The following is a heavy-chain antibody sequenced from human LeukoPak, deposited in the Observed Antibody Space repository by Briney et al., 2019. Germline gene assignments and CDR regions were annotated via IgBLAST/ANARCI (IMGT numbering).Heavy chain of an antibody. Sequence: GGSLRLSCAASGFTFSGSAMRWVRQASGKGLEWVGRNRSKANSYATAYAASVKGRFTIPRDDSKNTANLQMNSLKTEDTAVYYCTRREELTDYWGQGTLVTVSS. CDR2: NRSKANSYAT. CDR1: GFTFSGSA. D-gene: IGHD1-26*01. J-gene: IGHJ4*02. CDR3: TRREELTDY. V-gene: IGHV3-73*01.